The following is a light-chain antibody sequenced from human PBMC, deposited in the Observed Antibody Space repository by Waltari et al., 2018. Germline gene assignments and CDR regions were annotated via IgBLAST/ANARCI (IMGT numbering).Light chain of an antibody. CDR1: RGGSKD. J-gene: IGKJ3*01. Sequence: LMTHSRGLLSSPLGGGTLLYCSTRRGGSKDLAWYQHKPGQAPRLLIHGTSPRATGIPDRFSGGGSETDFSLTISRLEPEDLAVYYCQHYVGLPSTFGPGTKVEI. CDR2: GTS. V-gene: IGKV3-20*01. CDR3: QHYVGLPST.